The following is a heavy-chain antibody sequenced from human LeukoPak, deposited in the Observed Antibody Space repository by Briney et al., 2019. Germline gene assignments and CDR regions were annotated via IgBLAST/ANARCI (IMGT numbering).Heavy chain of an antibody. D-gene: IGHD3-16*01. CDR2: INTDGSST. Sequence: GGSLRLSCAASGFTFGSYWMHWVRHAPGKGLVWVSRINTDGSSTSYADSVKGRFTISRDNAKNTLYLQMNSLRAEDTAVYYCARENAVGDYFDYWGQGTLVTVSS. V-gene: IGHV3-74*01. J-gene: IGHJ4*02. CDR3: ARENAVGDYFDY. CDR1: GFTFGSYW.